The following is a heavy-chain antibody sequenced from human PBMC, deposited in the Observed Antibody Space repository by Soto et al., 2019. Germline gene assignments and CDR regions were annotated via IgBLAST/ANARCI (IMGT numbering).Heavy chain of an antibody. Sequence: ASVKVSCKASGYTFTGYYMHWVRQAPGQGLEWMGWINPNSGGTNYAQKFQGWVTMTRDTSISTAYMELSRLRSDDTAVYYCARDLSYYDSWSGLENGPKYGMDVWGQGTTVTVSS. CDR1: GYTFTGYY. J-gene: IGHJ6*02. CDR3: ARDLSYYDSWSGLENGPKYGMDV. CDR2: INPNSGGT. V-gene: IGHV1-2*04. D-gene: IGHD3-3*01.